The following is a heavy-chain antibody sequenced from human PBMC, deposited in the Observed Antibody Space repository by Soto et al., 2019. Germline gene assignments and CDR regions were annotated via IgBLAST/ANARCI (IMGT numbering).Heavy chain of an antibody. Sequence: EVQLVESGGGLVKPGGSLRLSCAASGFTFSNAWMSWVRQAPGKGLEWVGRINSDGSSTSYADSVKGRFTISRDNAKNTLYLQMNSLRAEDTAVYYCARVGYSYGYLGIDYWGQGTLVTVSS. CDR2: INSDGSST. CDR1: GFTFSNAW. D-gene: IGHD5-18*01. V-gene: IGHV3-74*02. CDR3: ARVGYSYGYLGIDY. J-gene: IGHJ4*02.